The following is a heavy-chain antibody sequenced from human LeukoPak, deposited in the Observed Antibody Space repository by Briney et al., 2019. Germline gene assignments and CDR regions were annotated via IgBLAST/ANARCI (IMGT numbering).Heavy chain of an antibody. V-gene: IGHV1-3*01. J-gene: IGHJ4*02. CDR2: INPDKGDT. CDR1: GYSFTTYA. CDR3: ARRLKGSYGNLFDY. Sequence: ASVKVSCKASGYSFTTYATHWVRQAPGQRLEWMGWINPDKGDTKYSQNFQGRFTVTRDTSASTTYMELSSLVSEDTAVYYCARRLKGSYGNLFDYWGQGTLVTVSS. D-gene: IGHD4-17*01.